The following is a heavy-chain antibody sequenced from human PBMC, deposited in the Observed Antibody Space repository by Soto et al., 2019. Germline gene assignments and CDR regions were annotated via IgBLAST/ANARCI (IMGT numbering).Heavy chain of an antibody. J-gene: IGHJ1*01. V-gene: IGHV4-31*03. CDR3: ARGIAAPRLWGEYFQH. Sequence: QVQLQESGPGLVKPSQTLSLTCTVSGGSISSGGYYWSWIRQHPGKGLEWIGYIYYSGSTYYNPSLKSRVTISVDTSKNQFSLKLSSVTAADTAVYYCARGIAAPRLWGEYFQHWGQGTLVTVSS. CDR1: GGSISSGGYY. CDR2: IYYSGST. D-gene: IGHD6-6*01.